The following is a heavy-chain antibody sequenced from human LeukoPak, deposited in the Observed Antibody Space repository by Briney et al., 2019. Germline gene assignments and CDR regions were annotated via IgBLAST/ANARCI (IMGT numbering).Heavy chain of an antibody. D-gene: IGHD1/OR15-1a*01. J-gene: IGHJ4*02. CDR1: GGSISSGGYY. CDR2: INHSGST. CDR3: AALTNLNFDY. Sequence: SETLSLTCTVSGGSISSGGYYWSWIRQPPGKGLEWIGEINHSGSTNYNPSLKSRVTISVDTSKNQFSLKLSSVTAADTAVYYCAALTNLNFDYWGQGTLVTVSS. V-gene: IGHV4-39*07.